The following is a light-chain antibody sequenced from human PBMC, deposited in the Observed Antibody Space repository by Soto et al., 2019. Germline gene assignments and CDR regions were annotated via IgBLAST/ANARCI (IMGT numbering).Light chain of an antibody. Sequence: DIQLTQSPSFLSASVGDRVTITCRASQGISSYLAWYQQKPGKAPKLLKYAASTLQSGVPSRFSGSGSATEFTLTICSLQPEDFATYYCQQLNSYLLFGGGTKVEIK. CDR3: QQLNSYLL. J-gene: IGKJ4*01. CDR2: AAS. CDR1: QGISSY. V-gene: IGKV1-9*01.